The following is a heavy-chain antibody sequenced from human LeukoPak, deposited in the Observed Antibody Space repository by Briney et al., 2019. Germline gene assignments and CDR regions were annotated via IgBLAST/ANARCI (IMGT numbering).Heavy chain of an antibody. D-gene: IGHD3-22*01. CDR2: ISYDGSNK. CDR3: AKDLRYYDSSGYNPFDY. J-gene: IGHJ4*02. CDR1: GFTFSSYG. Sequence: GRSLRLSCAASGFTFSSYGMHWVRQAPGKGLEWVAVISYDGSNKYYADSVKGRFTISRDNSKNTPYLQMNSLRAEDMAVYYCAKDLRYYDSSGYNPFDYWGQGTLVTVSS. V-gene: IGHV3-30*18.